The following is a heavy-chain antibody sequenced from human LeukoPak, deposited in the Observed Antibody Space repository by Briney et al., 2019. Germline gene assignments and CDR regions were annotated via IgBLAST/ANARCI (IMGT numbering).Heavy chain of an antibody. Sequence: GGSLRLSCAASGFSFSSYWMSWVRQPPGKGLEWVANIKQDGSEKYYVDAVKGRFTISRDNAKNSLYLQMNSLRAEDTAVYYCARDYDGGSYLSYWGQGTLVAVSS. CDR2: IKQDGSEK. D-gene: IGHD1-26*01. V-gene: IGHV3-7*01. CDR1: GFSFSSYW. J-gene: IGHJ4*02. CDR3: ARDYDGGSYLSY.